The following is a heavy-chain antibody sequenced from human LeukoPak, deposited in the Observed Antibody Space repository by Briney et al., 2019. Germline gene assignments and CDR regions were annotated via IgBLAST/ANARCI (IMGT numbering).Heavy chain of an antibody. Sequence: PGGSLRLSCAASGFTVSSNYMSWVRQAPGKGLEWVSVIYSGGSTYYADSVKGRFTISRDNSKNTLYLQMNSLRAEDTAVYYCARGRSITMIVVVTFDYWGQGTLVTVSS. CDR1: GFTVSSNY. CDR2: IYSGGST. CDR3: ARGRSITMIVVVTFDY. J-gene: IGHJ4*02. V-gene: IGHV3-66*02. D-gene: IGHD3-22*01.